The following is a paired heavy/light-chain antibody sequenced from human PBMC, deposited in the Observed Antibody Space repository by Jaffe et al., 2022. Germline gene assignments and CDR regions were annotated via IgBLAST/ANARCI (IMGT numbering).Heavy chain of an antibody. CDR1: RFTFSTSW. V-gene: IGHV3-7*01. CDR2: INEYGTEI. CDR3: ARDPFFSAFDI. Sequence: EVQLVESGGALVQPGGSLRLSCAASRFTFSTSWMSWVRQAPGKGLEWVANINEYGTEINYVDSVKGRFTISRDNAKNSLYLQMNSLRVEDTAVYYCARDPFFSAFDIWGQGTMVTVSS. J-gene: IGHJ3*02.
Light chain of an antibody. CDR1: QSLVHSDGNTY. CDR2: KVS. J-gene: IGKJ3*01. Sequence: DVVMTQSPLSLPVTLGQPASISCRSSQSLVHSDGNTYLHWFQQRPGQSPRRLIYKVSNRDSGVPDRFSGSGSGTDFTLKISRVEAEDVGVYYCMQATQGVTFGPGTKVDIK. V-gene: IGKV2-30*02. CDR3: MQATQGVT.